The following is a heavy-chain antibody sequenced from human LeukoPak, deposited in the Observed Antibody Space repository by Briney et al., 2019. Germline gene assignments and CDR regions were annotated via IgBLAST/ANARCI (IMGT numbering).Heavy chain of an antibody. J-gene: IGHJ4*02. Sequence: TPGGSLRLSCAASGFTFSSYAMHWVRQAPGKGLEWVSSISSSSSYIYYADSVKGRFTISRDNAKNSLYLQMNSLRAEDTAVYYCARDDSPIVVVTMCDYWGQGTLVTVSS. CDR1: GFTFSSYA. CDR3: ARDDSPIVVVTMCDY. D-gene: IGHD3-22*01. CDR2: ISSSSSYI. V-gene: IGHV3-21*01.